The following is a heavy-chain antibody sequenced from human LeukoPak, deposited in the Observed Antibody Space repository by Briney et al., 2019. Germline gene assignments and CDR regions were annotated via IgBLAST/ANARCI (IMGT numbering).Heavy chain of an antibody. D-gene: IGHD3-10*02. Sequence: PGRSLRLSCAASGFTFSSYGMHWVRQAPGKGLEWVAVISCDGSNKYYADSVKGRFTISRDNSKNTLYLQMNSLRAEDTAVYYRAKSNVRGTWTTPFDYWGQGTLVTVSS. V-gene: IGHV3-30*18. CDR3: AKSNVRGTWTTPFDY. J-gene: IGHJ4*02. CDR1: GFTFSSYG. CDR2: ISCDGSNK.